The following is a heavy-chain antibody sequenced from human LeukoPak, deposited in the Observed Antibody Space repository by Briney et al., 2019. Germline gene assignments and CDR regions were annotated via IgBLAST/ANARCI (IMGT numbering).Heavy chain of an antibody. D-gene: IGHD2/OR15-2a*01. CDR2: ISWNSGSM. CDR3: ATYSTLNARDFQH. J-gene: IGHJ1*01. CDR1: GFTFDDYA. Sequence: GRSLRLSCAASGFTFDDYAMHWVRQAPGKGLEWVSGISWNSGSMDYVDSVKGRFTISRDNGKNSLYVQMNSLSVEDTAVYYCATYSTLNARDFQHWGQGTLVIVS. V-gene: IGHV3-9*01.